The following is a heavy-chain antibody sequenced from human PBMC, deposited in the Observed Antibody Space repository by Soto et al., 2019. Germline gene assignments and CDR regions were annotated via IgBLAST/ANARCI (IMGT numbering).Heavy chain of an antibody. CDR2: IWYDGSNK. CDR3: ARDRTRRQLDY. CDR1: GFTFSSYG. J-gene: IGHJ4*02. V-gene: IGHV3-33*01. Sequence: QVHLVESGGGVVQPGRSLRLSCAASGFTFSSYGMHWVRQAPGKGLEWVAVIWYDGSNKYYADSVKGRFTISRDNSKNTLYLQMNSLRAEDTAVYYCARDRTRRQLDYWGQGTLVTVSS. D-gene: IGHD1-1*01.